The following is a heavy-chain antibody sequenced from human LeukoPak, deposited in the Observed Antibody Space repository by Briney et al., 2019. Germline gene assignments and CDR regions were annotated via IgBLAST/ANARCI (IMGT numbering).Heavy chain of an antibody. Sequence: QAGGSLRLSCAASGFTFDDYAMHWVRQAPGKGLEWVSGISWNSGSIGYADSVKGRFTISRDNAKNSLYLQMNSLRAEDTALYYCAKDMRSGSYQTYYFDYWGQGTLVTVSS. CDR2: ISWNSGSI. CDR3: AKDMRSGSYQTYYFDY. D-gene: IGHD3-10*01. V-gene: IGHV3-9*01. J-gene: IGHJ4*02. CDR1: GFTFDDYA.